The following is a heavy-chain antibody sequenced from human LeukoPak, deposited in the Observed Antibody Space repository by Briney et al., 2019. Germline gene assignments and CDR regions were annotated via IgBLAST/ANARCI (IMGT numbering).Heavy chain of an antibody. CDR3: AREKIRSGSYELDY. CDR2: ISYDGSNR. D-gene: IGHD3-10*01. V-gene: IGHV3-30*04. Sequence: PGGSLRLSCAASGFTFSSYAMHWVRQAPGKGLEWVTVISYDGSNRYYADSVKGRFTISRDNSKNTVYVQMNSLRAEDTAVYYCAREKIRSGSYELDYWGQGTLVTVSS. J-gene: IGHJ4*02. CDR1: GFTFSSYA.